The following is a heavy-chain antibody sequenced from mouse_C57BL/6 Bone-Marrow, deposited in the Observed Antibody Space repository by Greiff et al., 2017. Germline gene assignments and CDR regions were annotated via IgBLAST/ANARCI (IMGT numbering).Heavy chain of an antibody. CDR2: FYPGSGSI. Sequence: VQLQQSGAELVKPGASVKLSCKASGYTFTEYTIHWVKQRSGQGLEWIGWFYPGSGSIKYNEKFKDKATLTADKSSSTVYMELSRLTSEDSAVYFCARHEGFYGNYPHYFDYWGQGTTLTVSS. V-gene: IGHV1-62-2*01. J-gene: IGHJ2*01. CDR1: GYTFTEYT. CDR3: ARHEGFYGNYPHYFDY. D-gene: IGHD2-1*01.